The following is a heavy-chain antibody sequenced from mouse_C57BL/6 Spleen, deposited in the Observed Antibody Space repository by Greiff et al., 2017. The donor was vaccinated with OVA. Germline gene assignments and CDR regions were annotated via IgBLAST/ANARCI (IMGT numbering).Heavy chain of an antibody. CDR1: GFTFSDYG. Sequence: EVKLMESGGGLVKPGGSLKLSCAASGFTFSDYGMHWVRQAPEKGLEWVAYISSGSSTIYYADTVKGRFTISRDNAKNTLFLQMTSLRSEDTAMDYCARGTVVATDAMDYWGQGTSVTVSS. CDR2: ISSGSSTI. V-gene: IGHV5-17*01. D-gene: IGHD1-1*01. CDR3: ARGTVVATDAMDY. J-gene: IGHJ4*01.